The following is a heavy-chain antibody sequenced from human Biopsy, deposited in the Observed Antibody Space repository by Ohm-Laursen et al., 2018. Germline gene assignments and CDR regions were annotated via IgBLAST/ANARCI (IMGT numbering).Heavy chain of an antibody. J-gene: IGHJ1*01. V-gene: IGHV1-69*06. D-gene: IGHD3-9*01. CDR2: NIPILGTG. CDR3: ATKLTGYFHH. Sequence: ASVKVSCKTPGGTFSNYGVNWVRQAPGQGLEWLGGNIPILGTGNYAQKFQDRVTVAADTSTSTATMELCSLRSDDTAVYYCATKLTGYFHHWGQGTLVSVSS. CDR1: GGTFSNYG.